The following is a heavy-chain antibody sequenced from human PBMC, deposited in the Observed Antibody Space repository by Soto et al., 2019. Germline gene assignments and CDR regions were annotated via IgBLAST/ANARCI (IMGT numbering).Heavy chain of an antibody. V-gene: IGHV3-30-3*01. J-gene: IGHJ4*02. CDR3: ARVPSSSGRAHFDY. D-gene: IGHD2-15*01. CDR1: GFTFSSYA. CDR2: ISYDGSNK. Sequence: QVQLVESGGCVVQPGRSLRLSCAASGFTFSSYAMHWVRQAPGKRLEWVAVISYDGSNKYYADSVKGRFTISRDNSKNTLHLQLNSLRAEDTAVYYCARVPSSSGRAHFDYWGQGTLVTVSS.